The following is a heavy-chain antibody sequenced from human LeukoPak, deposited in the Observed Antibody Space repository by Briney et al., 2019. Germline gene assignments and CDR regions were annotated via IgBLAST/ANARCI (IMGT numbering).Heavy chain of an antibody. CDR2: INHSGST. CDR3: ARGRGIRGSAFDI. D-gene: IGHD3-10*01. CDR1: GGSFSGYY. J-gene: IGHJ3*02. Sequence: SETPSLTCAVYGGSFSGYYWSWIRQPPGKGLEWIGEINHSGSTNYNPSLKSRVTISVDTSKNQFSLKLSSVTAAGTAVYYCARGRGIRGSAFDIWGQGTMVTVSS. V-gene: IGHV4-34*01.